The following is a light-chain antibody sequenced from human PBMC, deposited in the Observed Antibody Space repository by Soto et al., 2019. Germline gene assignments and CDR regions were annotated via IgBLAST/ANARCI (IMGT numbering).Light chain of an antibody. V-gene: IGLV2-14*03. CDR2: DVS. CDR1: SSDVGGYNY. CDR3: SSYTSSSKV. J-gene: IGLJ1*01. Sequence: QSVLTQPASVSGSPGQSITISCTGTSSDVGGYNYVSWYQRHPGEAPKLIIYDVSNRPSGVSDRFSGSKSGNTASLTISGLQAEDEADYYCSSYTSSSKVFGTGTKVTVL.